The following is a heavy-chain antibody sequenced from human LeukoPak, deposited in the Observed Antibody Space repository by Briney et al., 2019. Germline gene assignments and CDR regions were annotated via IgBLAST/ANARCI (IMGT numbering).Heavy chain of an antibody. J-gene: IGHJ4*02. V-gene: IGHV4-59*01. CDR3: AREVVGATTFLDY. Sequence: SETLSLTCTVSGGSISSYYWSWIRQPPGKGLEWIGYIYYSGSTNYNPSLKSRVTISVDTSKNQFSLRLSSVTAADTAVYYCAREVVGATTFLDYWGQGTLVTVSS. CDR2: IYYSGST. CDR1: GGSISSYY. D-gene: IGHD1-26*01.